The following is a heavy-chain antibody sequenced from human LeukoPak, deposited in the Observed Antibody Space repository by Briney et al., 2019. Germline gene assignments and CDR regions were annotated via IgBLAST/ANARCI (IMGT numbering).Heavy chain of an antibody. CDR2: ISGDGGST. J-gene: IGHJ6*02. CDR1: GFTFDDYA. D-gene: IGHD4-17*01. CDR3: AKASTVTNDYYGMDV. Sequence: GGSLRLSCAASGFTFDDYAMHWVRQTPGKGLEWVSLISGDGGSTYYADSVKGRFTISRDNSKNSLYLQMNSLRTEDTALYYCAKASTVTNDYYGMDVWGQGTTVTVSS. V-gene: IGHV3-43*02.